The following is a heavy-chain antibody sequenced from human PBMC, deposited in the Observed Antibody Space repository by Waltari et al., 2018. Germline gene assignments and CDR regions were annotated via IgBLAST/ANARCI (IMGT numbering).Heavy chain of an antibody. CDR1: GFIFSSYW. D-gene: IGHD6-13*01. J-gene: IGHJ4*02. CDR3: IRENIAAAGLES. CDR2: INYDGGST. V-gene: IGHV3-74*01. Sequence: EVQLVESGGGLVQPGGSLRLSCVASGFIFSSYWMDWVRQARGKGLVWVCRINYDGGSTTYADSVKGRFTISRDNAKNTLYLHMSSLRAEDTAVYYCIRENIAAAGLESWGQGTLVTVSS.